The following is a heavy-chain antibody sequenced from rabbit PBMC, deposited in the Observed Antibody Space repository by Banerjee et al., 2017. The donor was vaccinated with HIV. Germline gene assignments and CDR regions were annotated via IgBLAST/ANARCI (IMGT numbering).Heavy chain of an antibody. CDR1: GFSFSSDA. J-gene: IGHJ4*01. Sequence: QSLEESGGDLVKPGASLTLTCTASGFSFSSDAMCWVRQAPGKGLEWIACIDAGSGITVYATWAKGRFTISRTSSTTVALQMTSLTAADTATYFCARDLAGVIGWNFDLWGPGTLVTVS. D-gene: IGHD4-1*01. V-gene: IGHV1S40*01. CDR2: IDAGSGIT. CDR3: ARDLAGVIGWNFDL.